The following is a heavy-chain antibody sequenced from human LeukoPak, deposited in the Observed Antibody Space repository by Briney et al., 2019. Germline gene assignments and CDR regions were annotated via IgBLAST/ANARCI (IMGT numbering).Heavy chain of an antibody. CDR1: GFTFSSYG. V-gene: IGHV3-30*18. CDR3: AKPVGDYYDSSGYYFDY. CDR2: ISYDGSNK. Sequence: PGGSLRLSCAASGFTFSSYGMHWGRQAPGKGLEWVAVISYDGSNKYYADSVKGRFTISRDNSKNTLYLQMNSLRAEDTAVYYCAKPVGDYYDSSGYYFDYWGQGTLVTVSS. D-gene: IGHD3-22*01. J-gene: IGHJ4*02.